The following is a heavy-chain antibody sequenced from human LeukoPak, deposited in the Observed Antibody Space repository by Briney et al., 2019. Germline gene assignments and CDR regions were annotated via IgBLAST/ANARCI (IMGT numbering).Heavy chain of an antibody. D-gene: IGHD3-3*01. CDR2: IYYAANT. CDR3: AGGQTLDWLSNYFDS. V-gene: IGHV4-39*01. Sequence: SETLSLTCTVSGASISSRLYYWGWVRQPPGKGLEWVGSIYYAANTYYNPSLKSRLTISVDTPRNQVSLKLRSVTAADTALYFCAGGQTLDWLSNYFDSWGQGSLVIVSS. J-gene: IGHJ4*02. CDR1: GASISSRLYY.